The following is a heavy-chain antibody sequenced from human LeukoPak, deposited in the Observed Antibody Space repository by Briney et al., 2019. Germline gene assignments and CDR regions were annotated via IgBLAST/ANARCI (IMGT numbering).Heavy chain of an antibody. D-gene: IGHD4-23*01. Sequence: GASVKVSCKVSGHTLTELSVRWVRQAPGQGLEWLGGFDLEDGETLYAPRLQGRVTMTADRSRDTAYMEVTSLTDEDTAVYYCATGGRWELLFDFEHWGQGTLVAVSS. CDR1: GHTLTELS. V-gene: IGHV1-24*01. CDR3: ATGGRWELLFDFEH. J-gene: IGHJ4*02. CDR2: FDLEDGET.